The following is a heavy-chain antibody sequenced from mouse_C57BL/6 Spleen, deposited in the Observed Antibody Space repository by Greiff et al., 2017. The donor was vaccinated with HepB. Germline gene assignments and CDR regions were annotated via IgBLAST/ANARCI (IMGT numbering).Heavy chain of an antibody. J-gene: IGHJ4*01. D-gene: IGHD3-3*01. V-gene: IGHV3-6*01. CDR1: GYSITSGYY. CDR3: ARGGTGIAMDY. Sequence: EVQVVESGPGLVKPSQSLSLTCSVPGYSITSGYYWNWIRQFPGNKLEWMGYISYDGSNNYNPSLKNRISITRDTSKNQFFLKLNSVTTEDTATYYCARGGTGIAMDYWGQGTSVTVSS. CDR2: ISYDGSN.